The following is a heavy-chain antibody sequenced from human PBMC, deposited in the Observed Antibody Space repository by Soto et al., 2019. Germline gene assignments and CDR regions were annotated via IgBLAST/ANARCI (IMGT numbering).Heavy chain of an antibody. J-gene: IGHJ4*02. CDR3: ARKHNDLWSDSPDFDY. Sequence: QVQLVQSGGEVKKPGASVKVSCKASGYNYSSYVVTWVRQATGQGLEWMGWISAYNGKANYAPKIQDRVTMSIDTSTSTAYMEMRSLRSDDTAVYYCARKHNDLWSDSPDFDYWGKGTLVTVSA. CDR2: ISAYNGKA. V-gene: IGHV1-18*04. CDR1: GYNYSSYV. D-gene: IGHD3-3*01.